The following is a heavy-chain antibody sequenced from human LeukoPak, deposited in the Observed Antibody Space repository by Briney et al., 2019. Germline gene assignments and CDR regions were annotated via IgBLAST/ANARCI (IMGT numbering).Heavy chain of an antibody. CDR3: VRGEGVAAAGSLDYSDY. J-gene: IGHJ4*02. V-gene: IGHV4-61*05. CDR1: GGSISSSSYY. Sequence: SETLSLTCTVSGGSISSSSYYWGWIRQPPGKGLEWIGYIYYTGSTNYNPSLKSRVTISVDTSKNQFSLKLISVTAADTAVYYCVRGEGVAAAGSLDYSDYWGQGTLVTVSS. D-gene: IGHD6-13*01. CDR2: IYYTGST.